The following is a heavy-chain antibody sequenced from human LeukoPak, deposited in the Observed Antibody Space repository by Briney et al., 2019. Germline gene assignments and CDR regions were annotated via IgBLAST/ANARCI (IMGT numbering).Heavy chain of an antibody. CDR2: IRSDGSDT. CDR3: AKHDSSSDF. CDR1: GFIFSSYG. V-gene: IGHV3-30*02. Sequence: PGGSLRLSCAASGFIFSSYGMHWVRQPPGKGLEWVAFIRSDGSDTYSAASVKGRFTISRDNSKNTLWLQMNSLRAEDTAVYYCAKHDSSSDFWGQETLVTVSS. J-gene: IGHJ4*02. D-gene: IGHD3-22*01.